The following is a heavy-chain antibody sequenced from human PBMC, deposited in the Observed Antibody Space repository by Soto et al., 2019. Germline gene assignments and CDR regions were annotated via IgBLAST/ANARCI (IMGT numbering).Heavy chain of an antibody. J-gene: IGHJ5*01. Sequence: QVQLVQSGAEVKTPGASVKVSCKASGYTFASYDINWVRQAPGQGLEWMGWMNPNSNNTGYAQKLQGRLTMISDIALSIAHMELSSLRNEDTAVYYCARSDGYHFNWLDSWGQGTLVTVSA. CDR1: GYTFASYD. CDR3: ARSDGYHFNWLDS. D-gene: IGHD2-21*01. CDR2: MNPNSNNT. V-gene: IGHV1-8*01.